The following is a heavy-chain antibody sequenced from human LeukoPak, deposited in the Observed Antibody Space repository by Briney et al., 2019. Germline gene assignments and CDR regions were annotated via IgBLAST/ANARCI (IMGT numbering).Heavy chain of an antibody. CDR1: HDSFSSDY. CDR3: AKSHPAVTTTDWYFDL. Sequence: SETLSLTCTASHDSFSSDYWSWIRQSPGKGLEWTGYISYSGETKYSPSLKRRVTISGDRSKNTFSLKMTSVTAADTAVYFCAKSHPAVTTTDWYFDLWGRGTLVTVSS. V-gene: IGHV4-59*03. CDR2: ISYSGET. D-gene: IGHD4-17*01. J-gene: IGHJ2*01.